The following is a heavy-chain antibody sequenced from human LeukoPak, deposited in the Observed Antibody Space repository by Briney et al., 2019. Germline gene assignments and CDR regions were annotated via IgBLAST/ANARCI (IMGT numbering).Heavy chain of an antibody. V-gene: IGHV5-51*01. CDR2: IYPDDSDT. J-gene: IGHJ5*02. CDR1: GSRFSTYW. CDR3: VRRGLIAAAGTDWFDP. Sequence: RGEPLKISCKGSGSRFSTYWFGWVRQMPGKGLEWMGLIYPDDSDTRYSPSFRGQVTISADKSISTAYLQWSSLKASDSAMYYCVRRGLIAAAGTDWFDPWGQGTLVTVSS. D-gene: IGHD6-13*01.